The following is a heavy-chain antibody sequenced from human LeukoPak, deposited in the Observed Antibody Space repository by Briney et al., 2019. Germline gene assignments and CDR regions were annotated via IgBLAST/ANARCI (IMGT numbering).Heavy chain of an antibody. J-gene: IGHJ4*02. CDR2: ITPKSGDT. V-gene: IGHV1-2*02. CDR3: ARVRLADERAWAY. D-gene: IGHD3-3*02. Sequence: ASVKVSCKASGYTFSDFYIHWVRQAPGQGLEYVGWITPKSGDTYSPQRFQGRVTMTRDASISTDYMELSSLRSDDTAVYFCARVRLADERAWAYWGQGTLVTVSS. CDR1: GYTFSDFY.